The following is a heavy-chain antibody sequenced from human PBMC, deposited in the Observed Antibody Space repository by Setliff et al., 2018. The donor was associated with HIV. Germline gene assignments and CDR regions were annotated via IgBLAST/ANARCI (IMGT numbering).Heavy chain of an antibody. CDR2: IRSKAYGGTT. V-gene: IGHV3-49*04. D-gene: IGHD5-12*01. J-gene: IGHJ6*03. CDR1: GFTFGDYA. CDR3: TRDRSDYAVYYYYMDV. Sequence: SLRLSCTASGFTFGDYAMSWVRQAPGKGLEWVGFIRSKAYGGTTEYAASVKGRFTISRDDSKSIAYLQMNSLKTEDTAVYYCTRDRSDYAVYYYYMDVWGKGTTVTVSS.